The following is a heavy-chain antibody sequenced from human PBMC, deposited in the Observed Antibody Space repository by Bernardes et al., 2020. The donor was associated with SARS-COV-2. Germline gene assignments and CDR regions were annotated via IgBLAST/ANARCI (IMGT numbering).Heavy chain of an antibody. V-gene: IGHV4-31*03. D-gene: IGHD2-2*01. CDR2: IYYSGST. CDR3: ARVRLRSREYCSSTSCSNWFDP. Sequence: SETLSLTCTVSGGSISSGGYYWSWIRQHPGKGLEWIGYIYYSGSTYYNPSLKSRVTISVDTSKNQFYLKLSSVTAAGTAVYYCARVRLRSREYCSSTSCSNWFDPWGQGTLVTVSS. J-gene: IGHJ5*02. CDR1: GGSISSGGYY.